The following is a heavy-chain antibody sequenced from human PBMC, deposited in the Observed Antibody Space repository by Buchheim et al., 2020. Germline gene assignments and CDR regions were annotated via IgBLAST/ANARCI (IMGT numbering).Heavy chain of an antibody. Sequence: QVQLVQSGAEVKTPGASVKVSCKASGYTFTSYDINWVRQAPGQGLEWMGWMKPNSGNTGYAQRFQGRVTMTRDISISTAYMELTSLRFDDTAVYYCVHLDDGGRWRGLDSWGQGTL. J-gene: IGHJ4*02. D-gene: IGHD2-15*01. CDR3: VHLDDGGRWRGLDS. CDR2: MKPNSGNT. V-gene: IGHV1-8*01. CDR1: GYTFTSYD.